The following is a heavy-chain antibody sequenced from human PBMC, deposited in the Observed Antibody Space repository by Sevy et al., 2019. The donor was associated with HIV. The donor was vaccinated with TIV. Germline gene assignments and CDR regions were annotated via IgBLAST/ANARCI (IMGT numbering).Heavy chain of an antibody. CDR2: IKSKTDGGTT. CDR1: GFTFSNAW. D-gene: IGHD3-3*01. V-gene: IGHV3-15*01. CDR3: TGHTIFGVVTAIYQFDY. Sequence: LSCAASGFTFSNAWMSWVRQAPGKGLEWVGRIKSKTDGGTTDYAAPGKGRFTISRDDSKNTLYLQMNSLKTEDTAVYYCTGHTIFGVVTAIYQFDYWGQGTLVTVSS. J-gene: IGHJ4*02.